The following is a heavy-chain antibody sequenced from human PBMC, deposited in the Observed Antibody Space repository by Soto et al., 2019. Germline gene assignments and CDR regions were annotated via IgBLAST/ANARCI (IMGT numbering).Heavy chain of an antibody. CDR1: GFTFSSYS. CDR3: ASGGSGYDYYYYYGMDV. J-gene: IGHJ6*02. V-gene: IGHV3-48*02. D-gene: IGHD3-22*01. CDR2: ISSSSSTI. Sequence: GGSLRLSCAASGFTFSSYSMNWVRQAPGKGLEWVSYISSSSSTIYYADSVKGRFTISRDNAKNSLYLQMNSLRDEDTAVYYCASGGSGYDYYYYYGMDVWGQGTTVTVSS.